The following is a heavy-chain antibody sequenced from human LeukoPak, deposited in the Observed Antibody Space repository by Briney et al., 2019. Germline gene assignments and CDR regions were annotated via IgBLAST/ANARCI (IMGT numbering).Heavy chain of an antibody. CDR3: ASHRGTVTPFEH. CDR2: IYYSGST. D-gene: IGHD4-17*01. Sequence: SETLSLTCTVSGGSISYSYWSWIRQPPEKGLKWIGYIYYSGSTNYNPSLKSRVTISVDTSKNQFSLKPISVTAADTALYYCASHRGTVTPFEHWGQGTLVTVSS. CDR1: GGSISYSY. J-gene: IGHJ4*02. V-gene: IGHV4-59*01.